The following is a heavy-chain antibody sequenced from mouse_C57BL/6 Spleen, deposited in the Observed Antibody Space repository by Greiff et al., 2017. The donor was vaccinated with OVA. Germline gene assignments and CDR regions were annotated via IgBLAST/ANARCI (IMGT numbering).Heavy chain of an antibody. CDR2: IWWDDDK. CDR3: ARVADDGSSLDY. V-gene: IGHV8-8*01. J-gene: IGHJ2*01. CDR1: GFSLSTFGMG. D-gene: IGHD1-1*01. Sequence: QVTLKVSGPGILQPSQTLSLTCSFSGFSLSTFGMGVGWIRQPSGKGLEWLAHIWWDDDKYYNPALKSRLTISKDTSKTPVFLKIAHVDTEDTATYYCARVADDGSSLDYWGQGTTLTVSS.